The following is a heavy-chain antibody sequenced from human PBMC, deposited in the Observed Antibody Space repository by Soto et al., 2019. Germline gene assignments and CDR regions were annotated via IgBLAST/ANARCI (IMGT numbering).Heavy chain of an antibody. Sequence: SEALSLTCTVSGGSISRSRCHWGWIRQPPGKGLEWIASIKYSGTTFYNPSLKSRVTLSVDTSKNQFALKLSSVTAAETAVYYCACIFSGGYGYGFYYYGMDVWGQGTTVTVSS. CDR2: IKYSGTT. D-gene: IGHD5-18*01. J-gene: IGHJ6*02. V-gene: IGHV4-39*01. CDR1: GGSISRSRCH. CDR3: ACIFSGGYGYGFYYYGMDV.